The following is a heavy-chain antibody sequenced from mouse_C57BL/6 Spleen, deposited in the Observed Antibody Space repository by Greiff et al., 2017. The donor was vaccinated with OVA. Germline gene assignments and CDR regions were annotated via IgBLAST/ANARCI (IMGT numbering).Heavy chain of an antibody. J-gene: IGHJ4*01. D-gene: IGHD2-2*01. CDR3: SSALGYDLYYAMDY. Sequence: VQLQQSGPELVKPGASVKLSCKASGYSFTDYNMNWVKQSNGKGLEWIGVINPNYGTTSYNQKFKGKATLTVDQSSSTAYMQLISLTSEDSAVYEGSSALGYDLYYAMDYWGQGTSVTVSS. CDR2: INPNYGTT. V-gene: IGHV1-39*01. CDR1: GYSFTDYN.